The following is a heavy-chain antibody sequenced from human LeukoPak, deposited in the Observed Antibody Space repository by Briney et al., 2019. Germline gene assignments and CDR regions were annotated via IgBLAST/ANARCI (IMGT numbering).Heavy chain of an antibody. V-gene: IGHV4-59*01. J-gene: IGHJ5*02. CDR2: IYYSGST. CDR1: GDSISSYY. Sequence: PSETLSLTCTVSGDSISSYYWNWIRQPPGKGLEWIGHIYYSGSTNYNPSLKSRVTISVGTSRNQFSLKLSSVTAADTAVYYCARGYDSSTYYSWFDPWGQGTLVTVSS. CDR3: ARGYDSSTYYSWFDP. D-gene: IGHD3-22*01.